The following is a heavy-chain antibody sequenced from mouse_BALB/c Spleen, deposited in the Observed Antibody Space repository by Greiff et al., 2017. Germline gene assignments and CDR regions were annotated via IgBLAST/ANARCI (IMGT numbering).Heavy chain of an antibody. J-gene: IGHJ4*01. D-gene: IGHD2-4*01. CDR2: IYPGDGDT. CDR3: ARSGGDYEENYAMDY. CDR1: GYAFSSSW. V-gene: IGHV1-82*01. Sequence: QVQLQQSGPELVKPGASVKISCKASGYAFSSSWMNWVKQRPGQGLEWIGRIYPGDGDTNYNGKFKGKATLTADKSSSTAYMQLSSLTSVDSAVYCCARSGGDYEENYAMDYWGQGTSVTVSS.